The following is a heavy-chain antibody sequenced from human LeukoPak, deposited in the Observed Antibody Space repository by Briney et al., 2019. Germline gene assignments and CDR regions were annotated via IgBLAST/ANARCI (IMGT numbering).Heavy chain of an antibody. CDR2: IYPGDSDT. CDR1: GYSFTSYW. J-gene: IGHJ4*02. CDR3: ARTPTYYYDGSGSGYFDY. Sequence: GESLKISCKGSGYSFTSYWIGWVRQMPGKGLEWMGIIYPGDSDTRYSPSFQGQVTISADKSISTAYLQWSSLKASDTAMYYCARTPTYYYDGSGSGYFDYWGQGTLVTVSS. D-gene: IGHD3-22*01. V-gene: IGHV5-51*01.